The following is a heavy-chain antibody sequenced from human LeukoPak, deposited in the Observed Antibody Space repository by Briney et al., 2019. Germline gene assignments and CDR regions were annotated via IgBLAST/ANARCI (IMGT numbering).Heavy chain of an antibody. CDR2: ISGSGGST. CDR3: AKDSHIVVVDDAFDI. V-gene: IGHV3-23*01. Sequence: AGGSLRLSCAASGFTFSSHAMSWVRQAPGKGLEWVSAISGSGGSTYYADSVKGRFTISRDNSKNTLYLQMNSLRAEDTAVYYCAKDSHIVVVDDAFDIWGQGTMVTVSS. J-gene: IGHJ3*02. D-gene: IGHD2-21*01. CDR1: GFTFSSHA.